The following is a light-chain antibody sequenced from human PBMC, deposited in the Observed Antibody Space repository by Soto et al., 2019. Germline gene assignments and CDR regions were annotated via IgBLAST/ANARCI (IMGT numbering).Light chain of an antibody. V-gene: IGLV1-44*01. CDR1: SSNIGSNT. CDR2: SNN. J-gene: IGLJ1*01. Sequence: QSVLTQPPSASGTPGQRVTISCSGSSSNIGSNTVNWYQQLPGTAPKLLIYSNNQRPSGVPDRFSGSKSGTSASLAISALQSEDEADYYCAAWDDSLNGYVFGTGTKATV. CDR3: AAWDDSLNGYV.